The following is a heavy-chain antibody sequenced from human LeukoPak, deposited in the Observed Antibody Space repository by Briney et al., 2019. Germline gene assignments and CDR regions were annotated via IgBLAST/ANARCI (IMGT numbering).Heavy chain of an antibody. CDR3: VGATGFGY. D-gene: IGHD4-17*01. Sequence: PGGSLRLSCAVSGFTCSSNYMSWVRQASGKGLEWVSVIHSAGSTYHADSVKGRFTISRDNSKNTVYLQMNSLRAEDTAVYYCVGATGFGYWGQGTLVTVSS. CDR2: IHSAGST. V-gene: IGHV3-66*01. J-gene: IGHJ4*02. CDR1: GFTCSSNY.